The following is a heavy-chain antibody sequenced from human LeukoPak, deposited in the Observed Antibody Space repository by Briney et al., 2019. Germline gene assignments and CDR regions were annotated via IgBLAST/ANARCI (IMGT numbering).Heavy chain of an antibody. J-gene: IGHJ5*02. CDR2: IYYSGST. CDR1: GGSISSSSYY. CDR3: AREGLRSVIAGNWFDP. D-gene: IGHD6-13*01. V-gene: IGHV4-39*07. Sequence: SETLSLTCTVSGGSISSSSYYWGWIRQPPGKGLEWIGSIYYSGSTYYNPSLKSRVTISVDTSKNQFSLKLSSVTAADTAVYYCAREGLRSVIAGNWFDPWGQGTLVTVSP.